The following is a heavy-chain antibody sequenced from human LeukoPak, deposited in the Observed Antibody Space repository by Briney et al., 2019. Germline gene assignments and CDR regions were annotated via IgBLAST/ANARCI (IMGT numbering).Heavy chain of an antibody. Sequence: GASLKVSCKACGFTFTSYGISWVRQAPGQGLEWMGWISTYNGNTNYAQKVQGRVTMTTDTSTSTAYMELRSLRSDDTAVYYCARDYSSGWPNFDYWGQGTLVTVSS. CDR3: ARDYSSGWPNFDY. V-gene: IGHV1-18*01. CDR2: ISTYNGNT. D-gene: IGHD6-19*01. CDR1: GFTFTSYG. J-gene: IGHJ4*02.